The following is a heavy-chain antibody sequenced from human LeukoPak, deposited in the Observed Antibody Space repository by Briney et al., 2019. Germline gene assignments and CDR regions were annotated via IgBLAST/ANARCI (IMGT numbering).Heavy chain of an antibody. CDR3: AKGRGYCSSTSCYLDY. V-gene: IGHV3-30*18. CDR1: GFTFSSYG. D-gene: IGHD2-2*01. Sequence: GRSLRLSCAASGFTFSSYGMHWVRQAPGKGLEWVAVISYDGSNKYYADSVKGRFTISRDNSKNTLYLQMNSLRAEDTAVYYCAKGRGYCSSTSCYLDYWGQGTLVTVSS. J-gene: IGHJ4*02. CDR2: ISYDGSNK.